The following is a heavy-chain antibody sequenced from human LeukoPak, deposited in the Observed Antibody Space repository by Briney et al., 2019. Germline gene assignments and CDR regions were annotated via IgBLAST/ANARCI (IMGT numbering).Heavy chain of an antibody. V-gene: IGHV4-39*01. CDR1: GGSISSSSYY. CDR2: IYYSGST. J-gene: IGHJ4*02. CDR3: ARSGSYYYFDY. Sequence: KPSETLSLTCTVSGGSISSSSYYWGWIRQPPGKGLEWIGSIYYSGSTYYNPSLKSRVTISIDTSKNQFSLKLRSVTAADTAVYYCARSGSYYYFDYWGQGTLVTVSS. D-gene: IGHD1-26*01.